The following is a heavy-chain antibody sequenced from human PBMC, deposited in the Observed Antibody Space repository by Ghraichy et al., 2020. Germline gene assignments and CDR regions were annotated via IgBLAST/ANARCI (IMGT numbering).Heavy chain of an antibody. CDR3: ARLMRGTSGTYGMDV. CDR1: GFTFDSYA. D-gene: IGHD2-8*01. J-gene: IGHJ6*02. CDR2: ISNRGGST. V-gene: IGHV3-23*01. Sequence: WGSLSLSCAASGFTFDSYAQTWVRQAPGKGLEWVSTISNRGGSTYYADSVKGRFTISRDNFRNMMYLEMNSLRADDTAVYYCARLMRGTSGTYGMDVWGQGTTVTVSS.